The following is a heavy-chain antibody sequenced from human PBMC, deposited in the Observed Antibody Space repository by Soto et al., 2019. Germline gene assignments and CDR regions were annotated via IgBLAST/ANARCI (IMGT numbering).Heavy chain of an antibody. J-gene: IGHJ4*02. D-gene: IGHD1-1*01. CDR2: IYYSGST. Sequence: SETLSLTCTVSGGSISSYYWIWIRQPPGKGLEWIGYIYYSGSTNYNPSLKSRVTISVDTSKDQFSLKLSSVTAADTAVYYCARRYGYSFEYWGQGTLVTVSS. CDR1: GGSISSYY. CDR3: ARRYGYSFEY. V-gene: IGHV4-59*08.